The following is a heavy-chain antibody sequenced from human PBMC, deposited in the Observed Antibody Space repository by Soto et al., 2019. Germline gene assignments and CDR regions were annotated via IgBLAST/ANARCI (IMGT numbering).Heavy chain of an antibody. CDR1: GFTFSGDW. D-gene: IGHD2-2*01. V-gene: IGHV3-74*01. CDR2: INMDGTST. Sequence: EVQLVESGGGLVQPGGSLRLSCVASGFTFSGDWMHWVRQAAGKGLVWVSRINMDGTSTNYADSVKGRFTISRDNAKNTLYLRMNSLRVDDTAVYYCARGPRGLYHHEYWGQGALVTVS. J-gene: IGHJ4*02. CDR3: ARGPRGLYHHEY.